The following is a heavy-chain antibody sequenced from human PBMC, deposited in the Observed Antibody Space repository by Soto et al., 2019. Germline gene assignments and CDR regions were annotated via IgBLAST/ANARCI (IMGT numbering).Heavy chain of an antibody. CDR2: ISGSGGST. D-gene: IGHD2-21*01. Sequence: PGGSLILSCAASGFTFSSYSMSWVRQAPGKGLEWVSAISGSGGSTYYADSVKGRFTISRDNSKNTLYLQMNSLRAEDTAVYYCAKIFRDRYYYYYMDVWGKGTTVTVSS. V-gene: IGHV3-23*01. J-gene: IGHJ6*03. CDR1: GFTFSSYS. CDR3: AKIFRDRYYYYYMDV.